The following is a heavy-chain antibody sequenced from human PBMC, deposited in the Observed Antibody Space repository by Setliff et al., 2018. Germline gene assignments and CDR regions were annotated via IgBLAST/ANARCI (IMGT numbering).Heavy chain of an antibody. CDR1: GASISKTDL. Sequence: SETLSLTCAVSGASISKTDLWSWVRLPPGKGLEWIGEIFHGGTTKSNPSLKSRVTISIDKSKNQFSLSLTSVTAADTAVYYCARMSGFLYMDVWGKGTTVTVSS. CDR3: ARMSGFLYMDV. V-gene: IGHV4-4*02. D-gene: IGHD6-25*01. CDR2: IFHGGTT. J-gene: IGHJ6*03.